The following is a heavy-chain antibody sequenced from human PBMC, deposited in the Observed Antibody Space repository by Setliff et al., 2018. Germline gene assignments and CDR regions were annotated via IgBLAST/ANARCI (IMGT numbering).Heavy chain of an antibody. CDR2: MNPNSGNT. D-gene: IGHD3-10*01. CDR3: AARCSSTSCRYYYGSGSSVPFDY. J-gene: IGHJ4*02. V-gene: IGHV1-8*02. CDR1: GYTFTSYD. Sequence: ASVKVSCKASGYTFTSYDINWVRQATGQGLEWMGWMNPNSGNTGYAQKFQGRVTMTRNTSISTAYMELSSLRSEDTAVYYCAARCSSTSCRYYYGSGSSVPFDYWGQGTLVTVSS.